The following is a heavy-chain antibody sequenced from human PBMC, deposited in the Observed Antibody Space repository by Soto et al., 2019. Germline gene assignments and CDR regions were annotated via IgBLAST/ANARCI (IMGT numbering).Heavy chain of an antibody. Sequence: ASVKVSCKASGYTFTSYAMHWVRQAPGQRLEWMGWINAGNGNTKYSQKFQGRVTITRDTSASTAYMELSSLRSEDTAVYYCAGGTTVTTNYYYYYGMDVWGQGTTVTVSS. CDR3: AGGTTVTTNYYYYYGMDV. CDR2: INAGNGNT. V-gene: IGHV1-3*01. CDR1: GYTFTSYA. D-gene: IGHD4-17*01. J-gene: IGHJ6*02.